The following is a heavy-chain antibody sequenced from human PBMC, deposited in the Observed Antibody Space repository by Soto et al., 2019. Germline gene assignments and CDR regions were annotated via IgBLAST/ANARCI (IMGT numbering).Heavy chain of an antibody. D-gene: IGHD3-22*01. CDR2: IRRDGSEE. CDR3: ARVYYESRGRTKPRASHL. J-gene: IGHJ3*01. CDR1: RFTFSRYS. Sequence: GGSLRLSCAASRFTFSRYSMRWVRQSPGRGLEGVANIRRDGSEEDYVGSMRGRLTISRDNAKNSLYLQMNSLRAEDTAVYYCARVYYESRGRTKPRASHLRGTATMLTGS. V-gene: IGHV3-7*01.